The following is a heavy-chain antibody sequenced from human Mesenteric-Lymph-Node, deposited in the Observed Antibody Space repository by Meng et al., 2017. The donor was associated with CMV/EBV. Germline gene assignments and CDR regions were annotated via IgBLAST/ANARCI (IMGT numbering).Heavy chain of an antibody. J-gene: IGHJ5*02. Sequence: ASVKVSCKASGYTFTGYYMHWVRQAPGQGLEWMGWINPNSGGTNYAQKFQDRVTMTRDTSISTAYMELSRLRSDDTAVYYCARDRVVVVPAAIIVGNWFDPWGQGTLVTVSS. CDR1: GYTFTGYY. D-gene: IGHD2-2*02. CDR2: INPNSGGT. CDR3: ARDRVVVVPAAIIVGNWFDP. V-gene: IGHV1-2*02.